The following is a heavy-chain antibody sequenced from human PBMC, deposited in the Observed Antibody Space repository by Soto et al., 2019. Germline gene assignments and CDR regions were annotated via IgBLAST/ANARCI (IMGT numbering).Heavy chain of an antibody. V-gene: IGHV3-23*01. CDR3: AKTGPGSSYGYYFDS. J-gene: IGHJ4*02. CDR2: ISGSGGST. D-gene: IGHD5-18*01. CDR1: GFTFSSYG. Sequence: PGGSLRLSCAASGFTFSSYGMSWVRQAPGEGLEWVSGISGSGGSTYYADSVKGRFTISRDNSKNTLYLQMYSLRAEDTAVYYCAKTGPGSSYGYYFDSWGQGTLVTVPQ.